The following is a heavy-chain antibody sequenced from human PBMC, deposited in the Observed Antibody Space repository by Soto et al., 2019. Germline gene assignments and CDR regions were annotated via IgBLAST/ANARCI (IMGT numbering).Heavy chain of an antibody. V-gene: IGHV4-31*03. D-gene: IGHD2-15*01. CDR1: GGSISSGGYY. CDR3: ARGSVVAATLFDY. Sequence: QVQLQESGPGLVKPSQTLSLTCTVSGGSISSGGYYWSWIRQHPGKGLEWIGYINYSGSTYYHPSLESRVTISVDASKNSFSMRLTSVTAADTAVYYCARGSVVAATLFDYWGQGTLVTVSS. J-gene: IGHJ4*02. CDR2: INYSGST.